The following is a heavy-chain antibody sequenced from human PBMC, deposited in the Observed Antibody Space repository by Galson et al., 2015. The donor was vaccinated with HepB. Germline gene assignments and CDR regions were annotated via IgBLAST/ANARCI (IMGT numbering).Heavy chain of an antibody. CDR3: ARGDYGGNPTDY. J-gene: IGHJ4*02. V-gene: IGHV3-30-3*01. CDR1: GFTFSSYA. D-gene: IGHD4-23*01. Sequence: SLRLSCAASGFTFSSYAMHWVRQAPGKGLEWVAVISYDGSNKYYADSVKGRFTISRDNSKNTLYLQMNSLRAEDTAVYYCARGDYGGNPTDYWGQGTLVTVSS. CDR2: ISYDGSNK.